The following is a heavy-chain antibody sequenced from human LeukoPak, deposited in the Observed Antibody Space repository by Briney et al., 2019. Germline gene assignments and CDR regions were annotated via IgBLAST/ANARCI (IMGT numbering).Heavy chain of an antibody. CDR1: GGTFSSYA. CDR2: IIPIFGTA. D-gene: IGHD3-22*01. J-gene: IGHJ4*02. Sequence: ASVKVSCKASGGTFSSYAISWVRQAPGQGLEWMGGIIPIFGTANYAQKFQGRVTITVDESTSTAYMELSSLRSEDTAVYYCARGLYYYDSSGYAKYFDYWGQGTLVTVSS. V-gene: IGHV1-69*13. CDR3: ARGLYYYDSSGYAKYFDY.